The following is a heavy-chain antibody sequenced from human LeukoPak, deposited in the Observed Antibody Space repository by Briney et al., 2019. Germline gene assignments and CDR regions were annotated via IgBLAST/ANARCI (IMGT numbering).Heavy chain of an antibody. CDR2: INHSGST. CDR1: GGSFSGYY. V-gene: IGHV4-34*01. Sequence: KPSETLSLTCAVYGGSFSGYYWSWIRQPPGKGLEWIGEINHSGSTNYNPSLKSRVTISVDTSKNQFSLKLSSVTAADTAVYYCARCQTEDYGDYRRFDYWGQGTLVTVSS. J-gene: IGHJ4*02. CDR3: ARCQTEDYGDYRRFDY. D-gene: IGHD4-17*01.